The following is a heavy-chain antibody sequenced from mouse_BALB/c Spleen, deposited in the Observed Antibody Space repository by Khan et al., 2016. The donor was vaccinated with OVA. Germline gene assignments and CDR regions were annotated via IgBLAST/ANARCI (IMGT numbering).Heavy chain of an antibody. CDR2: INPNNGDT. CDR3: ARSGYGGCAY. CDR1: GYSFTGYI. J-gene: IGHJ3*01. Sequence: VRLQQSGPDLVKPGASMMISCKASGYSFTGYIMNWVRQSHGKNLEWIGLINPNNGDTTYNQKFKGKATLTVDRSSNTAYMELLSLTSEDSAVFYCARSGYGGCAYWGQGTLVTLSA. D-gene: IGHD3-1*01. V-gene: IGHV1-37*01.